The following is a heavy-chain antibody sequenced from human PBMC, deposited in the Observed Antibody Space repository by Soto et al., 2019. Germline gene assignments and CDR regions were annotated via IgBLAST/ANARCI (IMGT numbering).Heavy chain of an antibody. V-gene: IGHV5-51*01. J-gene: IGHJ3*02. D-gene: IGHD3-3*01. Sequence: PGESLKISCKGSGYSFTSYWIVWVRQMPGKGLEWMGIIYPGDSDTRYSPSFQGQVTISADKSISTAYLQWSSLKASDTAMYYCARPTGEEWHDPLSDAFDIWGQGTMVTVSS. CDR3: ARPTGEEWHDPLSDAFDI. CDR1: GYSFTSYW. CDR2: IYPGDSDT.